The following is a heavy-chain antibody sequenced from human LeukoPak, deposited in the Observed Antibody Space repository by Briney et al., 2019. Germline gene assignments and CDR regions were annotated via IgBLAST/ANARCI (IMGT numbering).Heavy chain of an antibody. CDR2: INHSGST. J-gene: IGHJ6*04. Sequence: SETLSLTCAVYGGSFSGYYWSWIRQPPGKGLEWIGEINHSGSTNYNPSLKSRVTISVDTSKNQFSLKLSSVTAADTAVYYCARETVRGVIAYGMDVWGKGTTVTVSS. CDR1: GGSFSGYY. CDR3: ARETVRGVIAYGMDV. V-gene: IGHV4-34*01. D-gene: IGHD3-10*01.